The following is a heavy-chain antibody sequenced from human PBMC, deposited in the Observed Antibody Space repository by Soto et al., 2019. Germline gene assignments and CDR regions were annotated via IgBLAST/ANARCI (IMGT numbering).Heavy chain of an antibody. V-gene: IGHV4-39*01. CDR3: ARPLFYDYGDYFWTG. J-gene: IGHJ4*02. CDR2: IYYSGST. CDR1: GGSISSSSYY. Sequence: QLQLQESGPGLVKPSETLSLTCTVSGGSISSSSYYWGWIRQPPGKGLEWIGSIYYSGSTYYNPSLKSRVTIFVDTSKNQFSLKLSSVTAADTAVYYCARPLFYDYGDYFWTGWGQGTLVTVSS. D-gene: IGHD4-17*01.